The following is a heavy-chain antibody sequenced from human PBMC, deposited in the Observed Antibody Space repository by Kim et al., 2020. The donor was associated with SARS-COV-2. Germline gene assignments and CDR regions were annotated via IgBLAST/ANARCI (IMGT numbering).Heavy chain of an antibody. J-gene: IGHJ6*02. CDR2: ISSSSSYI. CDR3: ARDLRGCSSTSCYLGGMDV. V-gene: IGHV3-21*01. CDR1: GFTFSSYS. D-gene: IGHD2-2*01. Sequence: GGSLRLSCAASGFTFSSYSMNWVRQAPGKGLEWVSSISSSSSYIYYADSVKGRFTISRDNAKNSLYLQMNSLRAEDTAVYYCARDLRGCSSTSCYLGGMDVWGQGTTVTVSS.